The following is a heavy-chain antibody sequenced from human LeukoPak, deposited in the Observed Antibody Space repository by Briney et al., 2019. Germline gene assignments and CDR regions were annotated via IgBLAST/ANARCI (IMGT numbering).Heavy chain of an antibody. CDR1: GGSVSSGSYY. CDR3: ASAYCGGDCRLWYFDL. Sequence: SETLSLTCTVSGGSVSSGSYYWSWIRQPPGKGLEWIGDIYYIGSTNSNPSLKSRVTISVDTSKNQFSLKLSSVTAADTAVYYCASAYCGGDCRLWYFDLWGRGTLVTVSS. CDR2: IYYIGST. D-gene: IGHD2-21*02. V-gene: IGHV4-61*01. J-gene: IGHJ2*01.